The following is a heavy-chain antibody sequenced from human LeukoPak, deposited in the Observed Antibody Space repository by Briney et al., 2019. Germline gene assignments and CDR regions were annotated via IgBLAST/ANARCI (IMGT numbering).Heavy chain of an antibody. CDR2: ISYDGSNK. CDR3: VEGQPGGTQLPSWAPYYFDY. V-gene: IGHV3-30*18. D-gene: IGHD5-18*01. CDR1: GFTCSNFA. Sequence: GGSLRLSCEASGFTCSNFAMTWVRQAPGKGLEWVAVISYDGSNKYYADSVRGRFTISRDNSKNTLYLQMNSLRAEDTAVYYCVEGQPGGTQLPSWAPYYFDYWGQGTLVTVSS. J-gene: IGHJ4*02.